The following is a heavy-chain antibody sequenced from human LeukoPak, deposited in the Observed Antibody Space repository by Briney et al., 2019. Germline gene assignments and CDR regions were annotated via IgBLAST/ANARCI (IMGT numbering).Heavy chain of an antibody. CDR1: GAYISSGDYY. V-gene: IGHV4-61*02. CDR3: TRARPPTTSDY. CDR2: IHTRGRT. D-gene: IGHD1-26*01. Sequence: SETLSLTCTISGAYISSGDYYWTWIRQPAGKGLEWIGRIHTRGRTYYNSSLNSPVSISLEFSKNQFSLTLKSVTAADTAIYYCTRARPPTTSDYWGQGTLVIVSS. J-gene: IGHJ4*02.